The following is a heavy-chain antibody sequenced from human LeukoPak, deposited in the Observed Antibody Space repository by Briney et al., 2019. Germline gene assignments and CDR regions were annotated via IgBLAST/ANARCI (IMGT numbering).Heavy chain of an antibody. CDR1: GYTFTSYY. Sequence: GASVKVSCKASGYTFTSYYMHWVRQAPGQGPEWMGIINPSGGSTSYAQKFQGRVTMTRDMSTSTVYMELSSLRSEDTAVYYCARGGYSSSSEGDWFDPWGQGTLVTVSS. V-gene: IGHV1-46*01. J-gene: IGHJ5*02. CDR3: ARGGYSSSSEGDWFDP. CDR2: INPSGGST. D-gene: IGHD6-6*01.